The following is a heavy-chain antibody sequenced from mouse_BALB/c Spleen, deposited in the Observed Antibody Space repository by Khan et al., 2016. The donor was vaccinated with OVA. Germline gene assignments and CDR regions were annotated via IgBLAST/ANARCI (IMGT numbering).Heavy chain of an antibody. CDR1: GFSLITYD. Sequence: QVQLKESGPGLVAPSQSLSITCTVTGFSLITYDISWIRQPLGKGLEWLGVIWTGGGTDYNSVFMSRLSISKDNSKSQVFLKMSSLQTDDTARYXCVSGWGNSYYFDYWGQGTTLTVSS. CDR2: IWTGGGT. CDR3: VSGWGNSYYFDY. V-gene: IGHV2-9-2*01. J-gene: IGHJ2*01. D-gene: IGHD2-1*01.